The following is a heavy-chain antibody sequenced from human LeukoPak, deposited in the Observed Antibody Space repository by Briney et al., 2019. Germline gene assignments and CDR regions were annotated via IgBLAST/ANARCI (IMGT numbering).Heavy chain of an antibody. CDR2: ISYDGSNK. Sequence: QTGGSLRLSCAASGFTFSSYAMHWVRQAPGKGLEWVAVISYDGSNKYYADSVKGRFTISRDNSKDTLYLQMNSLRAEDTAVYYCARDLRGYSGYDRDYWGQGTLVTVSS. D-gene: IGHD5-12*01. CDR1: GFTFSSYA. V-gene: IGHV3-30-3*01. CDR3: ARDLRGYSGYDRDY. J-gene: IGHJ4*02.